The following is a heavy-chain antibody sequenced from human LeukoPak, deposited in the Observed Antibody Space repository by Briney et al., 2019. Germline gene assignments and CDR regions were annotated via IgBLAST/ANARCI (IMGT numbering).Heavy chain of an antibody. CDR1: GYTFTGYY. CDR3: ARIGVQLWVDTPDY. J-gene: IGHJ4*02. D-gene: IGHD5-18*01. Sequence: ASVKVSCKASGYTFTGYYMHWARQAPGQGLEWMGWINPNSGGTNYAQKFQGRVTMTRDTSISTAYMELSRLRSDDTAVYYCARIGVQLWVDTPDYWGQGTLVTVSS. V-gene: IGHV1-2*02. CDR2: INPNSGGT.